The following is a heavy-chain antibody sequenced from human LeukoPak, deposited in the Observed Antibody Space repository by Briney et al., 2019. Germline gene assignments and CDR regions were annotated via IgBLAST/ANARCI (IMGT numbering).Heavy chain of an antibody. CDR2: IYYSGST. J-gene: IGHJ6*03. D-gene: IGHD1-26*01. Sequence: KPSETLSLTCTVSGGSISSHYWSWIRQPPGKGLEWIGYIYYSGSTNYNPSLKSRVTISVDTSKNQFSLKLSSVTAADTAVYYCAGGVASYYYYYMDVWGKGTTVTVSS. CDR3: AGGVASYYYYYMDV. CDR1: GGSISSHY. V-gene: IGHV4-59*11.